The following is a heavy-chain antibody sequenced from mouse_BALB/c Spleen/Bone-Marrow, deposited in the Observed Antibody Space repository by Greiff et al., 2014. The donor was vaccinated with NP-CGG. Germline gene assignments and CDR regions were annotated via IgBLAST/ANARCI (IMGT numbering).Heavy chain of an antibody. CDR3: ARFGRYYFDY. V-gene: IGHV1-54*01. CDR2: INPGSGGA. J-gene: IGHJ2*01. CDR1: GYAFTNYL. Sequence: LEESGAELVRPGTAANVSCKASGYAFTNYLIEWVKQRPGQGLEWIGVINPGSGGANYNEKFKGKATLTADKSSSTAYMQLSSLTSDDSAVYFCARFGRYYFDYWGQGTTLTVSS.